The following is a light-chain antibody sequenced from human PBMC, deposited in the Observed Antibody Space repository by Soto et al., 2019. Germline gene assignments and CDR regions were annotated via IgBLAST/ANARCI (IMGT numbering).Light chain of an antibody. CDR3: QQYHTSSIT. CDR2: DAS. J-gene: IGKJ5*01. CDR1: QTISSW. V-gene: IGKV1-5*01. Sequence: IQMTQSPSTLSATVGDRVTITCRASQTISSWLAWYQQKPGKAPNLLIYDASTLERGVPSRFSGTGSGTEFTLTIDRLQPDDFATYYCQQYHTSSITFGQGTRLEI.